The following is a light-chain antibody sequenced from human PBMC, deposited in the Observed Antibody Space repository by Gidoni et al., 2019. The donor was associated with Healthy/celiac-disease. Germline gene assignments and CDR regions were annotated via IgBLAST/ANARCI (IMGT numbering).Light chain of an antibody. Sequence: DIVMTQSPLSLPVTPGAPASISCRSSQSLLHSNGYNYLDWYLQKPGQSPQLLIYLGSNRASGVPDRFSGSGSGTDFTLKISRVEAEDVGVYYCMQALQTPLTFXGXTKVEIK. CDR2: LGS. V-gene: IGKV2-28*01. J-gene: IGKJ4*01. CDR1: QSLLHSNGYNY. CDR3: MQALQTPLT.